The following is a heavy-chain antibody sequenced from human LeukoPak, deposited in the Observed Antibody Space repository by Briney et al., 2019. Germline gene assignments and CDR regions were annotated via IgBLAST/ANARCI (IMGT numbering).Heavy chain of an antibody. Sequence: SETLSLTCAVYGGSFSGYYWSWVRQPPEKGLEWIGEINHDGSTTYNPSLKSRVSISVETSRSQFSLKLGSVTAADTAMYYCAGIWLGNNAFDIWGRGTMVTISS. CDR2: INHDGST. CDR3: AGIWLGNNAFDI. CDR1: GGSFSGYY. V-gene: IGHV4-34*01. D-gene: IGHD3-10*01. J-gene: IGHJ3*02.